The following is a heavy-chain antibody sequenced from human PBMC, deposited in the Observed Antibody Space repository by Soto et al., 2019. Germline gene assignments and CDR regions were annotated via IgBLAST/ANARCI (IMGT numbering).Heavy chain of an antibody. CDR3: ARDPPHYYGSGSYSLT. CDR1: GGSISSGDYY. CDR2: IYYSGST. J-gene: IGHJ5*02. Sequence: QVQLQESGPGLVKPSQTLSLTCTVSGGSISSGDYYWSWIRQPPGKGLEWIGYIYYSGSTYYNPALKSRVTISVDTSKNQFSLKLSSVTAADTAVYYCARDPPHYYGSGSYSLTWGQGTLVTVSS. D-gene: IGHD3-10*01. V-gene: IGHV4-30-4*01.